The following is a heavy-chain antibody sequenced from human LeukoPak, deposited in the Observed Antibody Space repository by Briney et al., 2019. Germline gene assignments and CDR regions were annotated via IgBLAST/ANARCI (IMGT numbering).Heavy chain of an antibody. V-gene: IGHV1-2*02. CDR1: GYTFTGNY. Sequence: ASVKVSCKASGYTFTGNYMHWVRQAPGQGLEWMGWINPRSGGTNYAQKFQGRVTMTRDTSISTAYMELSRLRSDDTAVYYCARGPYSSSWYYFDYWGQGTLVTVSS. CDR3: ARGPYSSSWYYFDY. J-gene: IGHJ4*02. D-gene: IGHD6-13*01. CDR2: INPRSGGT.